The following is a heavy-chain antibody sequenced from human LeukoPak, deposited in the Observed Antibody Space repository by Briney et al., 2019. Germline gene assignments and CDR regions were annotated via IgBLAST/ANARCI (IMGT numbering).Heavy chain of an antibody. Sequence: ASVKVSCKTSGYTFITYDINWVRQATGQGLEWMGWMKVNSGNTGYAQKFQGRLTITRNTSISTAYMELSSLTSEDTAVYYCARTPYNWGIDYWGQGTLVTVSS. V-gene: IGHV1-8*03. CDR1: GYTFITYD. J-gene: IGHJ4*02. CDR2: MKVNSGNT. CDR3: ARTPYNWGIDY. D-gene: IGHD7-27*01.